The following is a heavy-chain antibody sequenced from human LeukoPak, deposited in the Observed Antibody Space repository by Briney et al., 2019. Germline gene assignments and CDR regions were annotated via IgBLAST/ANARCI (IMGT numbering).Heavy chain of an antibody. CDR2: IYYSGST. CDR3: ARVLSGQWLVGLYYYYYYMDV. J-gene: IGHJ6*03. CDR1: GGSISSSDYY. D-gene: IGHD6-19*01. V-gene: IGHV4-39*07. Sequence: SETLSLTCTVSGGSISSSDYYWGWIRQPPGKGLEWIGSIYYSGSTYYNPSLKSRVTISVDTSKNQFSLKLSSVTAADTAVYYCARVLSGQWLVGLYYYYYYMDVWGRGTTVTVSS.